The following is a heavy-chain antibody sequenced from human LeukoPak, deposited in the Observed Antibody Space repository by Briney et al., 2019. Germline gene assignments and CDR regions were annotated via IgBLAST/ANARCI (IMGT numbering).Heavy chain of an antibody. CDR2: INTYNGNT. Sequence: ASVKVSCKASGYTFTSFGISWVRQAPGQGLEWMGWINTYNGNTNYVQRLQGRVTMTTDTSTSTAYMELRSLRSDDTAVYYCAREFPGLLPTAPRGYYFDYWGQGTLVTVSS. D-gene: IGHD2-2*01. J-gene: IGHJ4*02. CDR1: GYTFTSFG. V-gene: IGHV1-18*01. CDR3: AREFPGLLPTAPRGYYFDY.